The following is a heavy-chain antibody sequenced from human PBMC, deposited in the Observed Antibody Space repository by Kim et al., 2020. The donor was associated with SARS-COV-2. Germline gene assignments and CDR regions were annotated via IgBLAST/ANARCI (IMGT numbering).Heavy chain of an antibody. CDR3: ARETIIPAAMGDYYYGMDV. V-gene: IGHV3-7*01. D-gene: IGHD2-2*01. J-gene: IGHJ6*02. Sequence: GGSLRLSCAASGFTFSSYWMSWVRQAPGKGLEWVANIKQDGSEKYYVDSVKGRFTISRDNAKNSLYLQMNSLRAEDTAVYYCARETIIPAAMGDYYYGMDVWGQGTTVTVSS. CDR2: IKQDGSEK. CDR1: GFTFSSYW.